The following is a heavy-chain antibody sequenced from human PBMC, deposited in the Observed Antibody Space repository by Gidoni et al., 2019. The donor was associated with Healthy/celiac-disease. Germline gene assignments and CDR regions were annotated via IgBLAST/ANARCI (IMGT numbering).Heavy chain of an antibody. Sequence: EVQLVESGGGLVKPGGSLRLSCAASGFTFSSYSMNWVRQAPGKGLEWVSSSSSSSSYIYYADSVKGRFTISRDNAKNSLYLQMNSLRAEDTAVYYCARDYLPGYYYYGMDVWGQGTTVTVSS. CDR1: GFTFSSYS. CDR2: SSSSSSYI. CDR3: ARDYLPGYYYYGMDV. V-gene: IGHV3-21*01. J-gene: IGHJ6*02. D-gene: IGHD3-16*02.